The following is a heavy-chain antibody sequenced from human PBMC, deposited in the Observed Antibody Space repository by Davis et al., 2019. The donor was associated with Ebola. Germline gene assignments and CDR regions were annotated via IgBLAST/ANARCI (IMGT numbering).Heavy chain of an antibody. J-gene: IGHJ1*01. CDR2: IYPADSDT. D-gene: IGHD3-22*01. CDR1: GYTFPNYW. V-gene: IGHV5-51*01. Sequence: GESLKISCKASGYTFPNYWLGWVRQMPGKGLEWMGFIYPADSDTKYSPSFQGQVTISADKSISTAYLQWTSLKASDTAKYYCHALGSRGFQHWGQGTLVTVSS. CDR3: HALGSRGFQH.